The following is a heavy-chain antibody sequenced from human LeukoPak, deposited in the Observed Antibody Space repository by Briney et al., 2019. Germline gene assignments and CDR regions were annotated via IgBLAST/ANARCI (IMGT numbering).Heavy chain of an antibody. D-gene: IGHD1-26*01. J-gene: IGHJ5*02. CDR2: INPSGGST. CDR1: GYTFTTYY. V-gene: IGHV1-46*01. Sequence: ASVKVSCKASGYTFTTYYIHWVRQAPGQGLECMGIINPSGGSTSYAQKFQGRVTMTRDMSTSTVYMELSSLRSEDTAVYYCARGGVGATTYVWFDPWGQGTLVTVSS. CDR3: ARGGVGATTYVWFDP.